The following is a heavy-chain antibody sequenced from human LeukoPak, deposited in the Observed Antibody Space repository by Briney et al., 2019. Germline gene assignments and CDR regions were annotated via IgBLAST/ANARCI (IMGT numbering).Heavy chain of an antibody. CDR1: GGSFSSRPYY. J-gene: IGHJ5*02. Sequence: PSETLSLTCTVSGGSFSSRPYYWSWIRQPAGKGLEWIGRIYTSGDTDYNPSLKSRVTISVDTSKNQFSLQLSSLTASDTAVYYCARVGPYIEVDPWGQGTLVIVSS. CDR2: IYTSGDT. CDR3: ARVGPYIEVDP. D-gene: IGHD5-12*01. V-gene: IGHV4-61*02.